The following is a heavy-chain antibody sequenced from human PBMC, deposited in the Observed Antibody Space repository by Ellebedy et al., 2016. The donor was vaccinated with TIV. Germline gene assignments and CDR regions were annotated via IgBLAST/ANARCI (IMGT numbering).Heavy chain of an antibody. CDR1: GFTFSDYY. CDR3: ARSYYDRLLDY. Sequence: GESLKISCAASGFTFSDYYMSWIRQAPGKGLEWVSYISSSGSTIYYADSVKGRFTISRDNAKNSLYLQMNSLRAEDTAVYYCARSYYDRLLDYWGQGTLVTVSS. V-gene: IGHV3-11*04. D-gene: IGHD3-22*01. CDR2: ISSSGSTI. J-gene: IGHJ4*02.